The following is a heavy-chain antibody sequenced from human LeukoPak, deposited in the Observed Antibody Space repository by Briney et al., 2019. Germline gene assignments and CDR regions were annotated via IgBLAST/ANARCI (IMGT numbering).Heavy chain of an antibody. CDR2: ISWNSGSI. V-gene: IGHV3-9*01. CDR1: GFTFDDYA. Sequence: GRSLRLSCAASGFTFDDYAMHWVRQAPGKGLEWVSGISWNSGSIGYADSVKGRFTISRDNAKNSLYLQMNSLRAEDTALYYCAKARWEWELHAEYFQHWGQGTLVTVSS. J-gene: IGHJ1*01. D-gene: IGHD1-26*01. CDR3: AKARWEWELHAEYFQH.